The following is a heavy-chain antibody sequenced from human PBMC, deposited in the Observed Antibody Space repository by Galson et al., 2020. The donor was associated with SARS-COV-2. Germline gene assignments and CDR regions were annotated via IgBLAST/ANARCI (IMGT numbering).Heavy chain of an antibody. Sequence: SETLSLTCTVSGDSISSSSYYWGWIRQPPGQGLEWIGSIYYSGSTYYTPSLKSRVTISVDTSKNQFSLKLSSVTAADTAVYYCARIRAAVVVIKEGKYYFDSWGQGTLVTVSS. CDR3: ARIRAAVVVIKEGKYYFDS. D-gene: IGHD3-22*01. CDR2: IYYSGST. CDR1: GDSISSSSYY. J-gene: IGHJ4*02. V-gene: IGHV4-39*07.